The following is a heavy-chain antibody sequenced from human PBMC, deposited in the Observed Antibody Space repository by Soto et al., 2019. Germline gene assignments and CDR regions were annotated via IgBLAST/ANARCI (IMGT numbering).Heavy chain of an antibody. D-gene: IGHD6-13*01. CDR1: GFTCSSYG. V-gene: IGHV3-33*01. J-gene: IGHJ6*02. Sequence: PWGSLILSGAASGFTCSSYGMHWVRQAPGKGLEWVAVIWYDGSNKYYADSVKGRFTISRDNSKNTLYLQMNSLRAEDTAVYYCATSSSWYERYGMDVWGQGTTVTVSS. CDR2: IWYDGSNK. CDR3: ATSSSWYERYGMDV.